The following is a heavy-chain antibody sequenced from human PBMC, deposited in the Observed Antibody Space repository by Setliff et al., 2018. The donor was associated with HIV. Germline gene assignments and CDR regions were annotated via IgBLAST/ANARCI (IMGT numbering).Heavy chain of an antibody. CDR2: INHSGST. V-gene: IGHV4-34*01. Sequence: KPSETLSLTCAVYGGSFSGHYWSWIRQPPGKGPEWIGEINHSGSTNYNPSLKSRVTIAVDTSKNQSSLKLSFVTAADTAVYYCAMVIGWNDAGDYWGRGTLVTVSS. D-gene: IGHD1-1*01. CDR1: GGSFSGHY. J-gene: IGHJ4*02. CDR3: AMVIGWNDAGDY.